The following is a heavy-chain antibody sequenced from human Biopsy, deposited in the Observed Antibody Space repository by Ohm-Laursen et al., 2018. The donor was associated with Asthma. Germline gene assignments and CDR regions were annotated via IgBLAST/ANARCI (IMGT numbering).Heavy chain of an antibody. Sequence: SLRLSCTASGFTFSTYGMHWVRQAPGKGLEWVAFIAWDGINSYYADSVKGRFTISRDNSKNTLYLQMNSLRADDTALYYCTRVLSKYSGAFKRTFHHNGMDVWGRGTTVTVSS. CDR2: IAWDGINS. V-gene: IGHV3-30*03. J-gene: IGHJ6*02. D-gene: IGHD5-12*01. CDR1: GFTFSTYG. CDR3: TRVLSKYSGAFKRTFHHNGMDV.